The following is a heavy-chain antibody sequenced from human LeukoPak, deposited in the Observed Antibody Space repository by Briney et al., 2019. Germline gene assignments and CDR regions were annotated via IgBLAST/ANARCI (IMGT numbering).Heavy chain of an antibody. J-gene: IGHJ6*03. V-gene: IGHV1-69*13. CDR3: ARVGFLEWPYYYMDV. CDR1: GGTFSSYA. CDR2: IIPIFGTA. D-gene: IGHD3-3*01. Sequence: GASVKVSCKAPGGTFSSYAISWVRQAPGQGLEWMGGIIPIFGTANYAQKFQGRVTITADESTSTAYMELSSLRSEDTAVYYCARVGFLEWPYYYMDVWGKGTTVTVSS.